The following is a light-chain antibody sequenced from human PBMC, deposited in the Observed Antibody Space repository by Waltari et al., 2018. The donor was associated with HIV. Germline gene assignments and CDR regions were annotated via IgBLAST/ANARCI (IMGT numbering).Light chain of an antibody. CDR3: SSYAGSNYV. J-gene: IGLJ1*01. CDR2: EVS. CDR1: SSDVGGYNY. V-gene: IGLV2-8*01. Sequence: QSALTQPPSASGSPGQSVTISCTGTSSDVGGYNYVSWYQQHPGKAPKLMIYEVSRRPSVVPDLFSGSKSGNTASLTVSGLQAEDEADYYCSSYAGSNYVFGTGTKVTVL.